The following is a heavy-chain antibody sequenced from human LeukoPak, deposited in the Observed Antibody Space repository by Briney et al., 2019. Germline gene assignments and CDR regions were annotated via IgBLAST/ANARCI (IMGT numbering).Heavy chain of an antibody. CDR3: ATDWAPTRTSGRPFDY. V-gene: IGHV3-23*01. J-gene: IGHJ4*02. CDR1: GFTFSSYA. Sequence: GGSLRLSCAASGFTFSSYAMSWVRQAPGKGLEWVSAISGSGGSTYYADSVKGRFTISRDNSKNTLYLQMNSLKTEDTAVYYLATDWAPTRTSGRPFDYWGQGTLVTVSS. D-gene: IGHD3-10*01. CDR2: ISGSGGST.